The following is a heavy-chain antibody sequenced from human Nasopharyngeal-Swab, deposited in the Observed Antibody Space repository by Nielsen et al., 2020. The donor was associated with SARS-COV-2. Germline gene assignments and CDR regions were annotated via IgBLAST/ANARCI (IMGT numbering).Heavy chain of an antibody. Sequence: SETLSLTCTVSGDSIAYSTFYWGWIRQPPGKGLEWIGNIYYNGNTYQNQSLKSRLTISVDKSKNQFSLQLSSVTAADTAVYYCVRYSSWYYFDYWAQGTQVTVSS. J-gene: IGHJ4*02. CDR2: IYYNGNT. V-gene: IGHV4-39*01. CDR1: GDSIAYSTFY. D-gene: IGHD6-13*01. CDR3: VRYSSWYYFDY.